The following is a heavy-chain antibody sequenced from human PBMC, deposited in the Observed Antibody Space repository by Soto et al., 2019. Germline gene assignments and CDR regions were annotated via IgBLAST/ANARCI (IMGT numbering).Heavy chain of an antibody. J-gene: IGHJ6*02. Sequence: GSLRLFCAASGXTFSSYAMSWVRQAPGKGLEWVSAISGSGGSTYYADSVKGRFTISRDNSKNTLYVQMNSLRAEDTALHYRATDIAVPAAIYYYYYGMDVWGQGTTGPVSS. CDR2: ISGSGGST. V-gene: IGHV3-23*01. CDR1: GXTFSSYA. D-gene: IGHD2-2*02. CDR3: ATDIAVPAAIYYYYYGMDV.